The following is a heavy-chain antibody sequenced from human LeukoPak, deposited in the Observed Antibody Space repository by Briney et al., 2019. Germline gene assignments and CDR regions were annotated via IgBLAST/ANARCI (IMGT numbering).Heavy chain of an antibody. Sequence: SETLSLTCTVSGGSISTHYWSWIRQSAGKGLEWVGRIYISGSTDYNPSLKSRVTMSVDTSKNQFSLNLSPVTAADTAVYYCARGGQHLWPAYFDYWGQGTLVTVSS. CDR1: GGSISTHY. J-gene: IGHJ4*02. CDR2: IYISGST. V-gene: IGHV4-4*07. CDR3: ARGGQHLWPAYFDY. D-gene: IGHD5-18*01.